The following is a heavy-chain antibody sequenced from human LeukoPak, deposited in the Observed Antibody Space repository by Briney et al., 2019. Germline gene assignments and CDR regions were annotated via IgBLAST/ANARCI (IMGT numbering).Heavy chain of an antibody. V-gene: IGHV4-61*02. CDR3: AREEGRTGYSSGWYVWDYYYYMDV. CDR2: IYTSGST. CDR1: GGSISSGSYY. Sequence: SETLSLTCTVSGGSISSGSYYWSWIRQPAGKGLEWIGRIYTSGSTNYDPSLKSRVTISVDTSKNQFSLKLSSVTAADTAVYYCAREEGRTGYSSGWYVWDYYYYMDVWGKGTTVTVSS. J-gene: IGHJ6*03. D-gene: IGHD6-19*01.